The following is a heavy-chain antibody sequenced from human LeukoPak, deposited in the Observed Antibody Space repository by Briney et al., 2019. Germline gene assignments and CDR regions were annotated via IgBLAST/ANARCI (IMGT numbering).Heavy chain of an antibody. D-gene: IGHD2-21*02. CDR1: GFTFGDYY. Sequence: GGSLRLSCAASGFTFGDYYMSWIRQAPGKGLEWVSYISTSSTTIHYADSVKGRFTISRDNAKNSLYLEMNSLRPEDTAVYYCASAEGVAYCGGDCYSGDEYFLDWGQGTLVTVSS. CDR3: ASAEGVAYCGGDCYSGDEYFLD. J-gene: IGHJ1*01. V-gene: IGHV3-11*01. CDR2: ISTSSTTI.